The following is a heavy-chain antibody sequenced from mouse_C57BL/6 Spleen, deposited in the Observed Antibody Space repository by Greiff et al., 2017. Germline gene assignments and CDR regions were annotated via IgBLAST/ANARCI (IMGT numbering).Heavy chain of an antibody. J-gene: IGHJ2*01. CDR1: GYTFTDHT. D-gene: IGHD1-1*01. V-gene: IGHV1-78*01. CDR2: IYPRDGST. Sequence: VQLQQSDAELVKPGASVKISCKASGYTFTDHTIHWMKQRPEQGLAWIGDIYPRDGSTNYNEKFKGKATLTADKSSSTAYMPLNSLISEDSAVYYGAREDNGSSHYYFDYWGQGTTLTVSS. CDR3: AREDNGSSHYYFDY.